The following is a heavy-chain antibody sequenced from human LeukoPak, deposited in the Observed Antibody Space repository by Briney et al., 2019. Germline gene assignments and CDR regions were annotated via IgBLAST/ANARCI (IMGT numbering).Heavy chain of an antibody. Sequence: SETLSLTCAVYGVSFSGYYWSWIRQPPGKGLEWIGEINHSGSTNYNPSLKSRVTISVDTSKNQFSLKLSSVTAADTAVYYCAREYGSGSYVYDYWGQGTLVTVSS. V-gene: IGHV4-34*01. CDR1: GVSFSGYY. CDR3: AREYGSGSYVYDY. J-gene: IGHJ4*02. D-gene: IGHD3-10*01. CDR2: INHSGST.